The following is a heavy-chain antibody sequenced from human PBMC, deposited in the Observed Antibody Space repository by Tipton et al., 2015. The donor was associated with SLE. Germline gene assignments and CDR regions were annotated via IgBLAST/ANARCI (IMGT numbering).Heavy chain of an antibody. D-gene: IGHD4-11*01. CDR3: ARAQAFDDYIIPLGF. V-gene: IGHV4-59*11. Sequence: TLSLTCNVSGDSIGTHYWSWIRQPPGKGLEWIGSIYDSGTTKYSPSLKGCVTISVDTSRNQFSLRLTSVTAADTAVYYCARAQAFDDYIIPLGFWGLGTLVTVSS. CDR1: GDSIGTHY. CDR2: IYDSGTT. J-gene: IGHJ4*02.